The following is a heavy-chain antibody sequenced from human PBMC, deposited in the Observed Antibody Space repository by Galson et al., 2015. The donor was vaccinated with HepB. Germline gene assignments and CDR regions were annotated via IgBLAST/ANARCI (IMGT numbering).Heavy chain of an antibody. V-gene: IGHV3-30*18. J-gene: IGHJ3*02. CDR2: ISYDGSNK. CDR3: AKLNVGTSSDAFDI. Sequence: SLRLSCAASGFTFSSYGMHWVRQAPGKGLEWVAVISYDGSNKYYADSVKGRFTISRDNSKNTLYLQMNSLRAEDTAVYYCAKLNVGTSSDAFDIWGQGTMVTVSS. D-gene: IGHD2-2*01. CDR1: GFTFSSYG.